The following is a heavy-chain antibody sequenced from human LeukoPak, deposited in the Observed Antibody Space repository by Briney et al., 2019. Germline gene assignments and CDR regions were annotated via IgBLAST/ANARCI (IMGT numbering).Heavy chain of an antibody. D-gene: IGHD1-20*01. CDR2: ISAYNGNT. CDR1: GYTFTSYT. V-gene: IGHV1-18*01. CDR3: AQTRYNWNNWFDP. Sequence: ASVKVSCKASGYTFTSYTINWVRQAPGQGLEWMGWISAYNGNTNYAQKLQGRVTMTTDTSTSTAYMELRSLRSDDTAVYYCAQTRYNWNNWFDPWGQGTLVTVSS. J-gene: IGHJ5*02.